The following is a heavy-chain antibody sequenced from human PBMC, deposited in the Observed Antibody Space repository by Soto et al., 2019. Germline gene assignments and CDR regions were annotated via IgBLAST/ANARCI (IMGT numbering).Heavy chain of an antibody. CDR1: GFPFSEHH. D-gene: IGHD3-10*01. CDR3: XXXXXXXXGVAG. Sequence: EVQLVESGGGLVQPGGSLRLSCAVSGFPFSEHHMDWVRQAPGKGLEWVGRSRNRPNSYSTAYAASVEGRFTISRDDSXXXXXXXXXXXXXXXXXXXXXXXXXXXXXGVAGWGQGTLVTVSS. V-gene: IGHV3-72*01. J-gene: IGHJ4*02. CDR2: SRNRPNSYST.